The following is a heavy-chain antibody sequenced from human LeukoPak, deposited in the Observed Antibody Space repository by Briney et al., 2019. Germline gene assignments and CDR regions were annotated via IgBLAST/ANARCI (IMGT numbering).Heavy chain of an antibody. CDR2: ISGSGSST. D-gene: IGHD3-10*01. Sequence: PGGSLRLSCAASGFTFSSYAMSWVRQAPGKGLEWVSAISGSGSSTYYADSVKGRFTISRDNSKNTLYLQTNRLRAEDTAVYYCAGSGSYYRLDYWGQGTLVTVSS. V-gene: IGHV3-23*01. J-gene: IGHJ4*02. CDR1: GFTFSSYA. CDR3: AGSGSYYRLDY.